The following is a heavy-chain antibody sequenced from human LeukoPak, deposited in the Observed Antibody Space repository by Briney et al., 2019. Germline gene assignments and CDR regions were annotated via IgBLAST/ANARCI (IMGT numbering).Heavy chain of an antibody. CDR1: GGSISSYY. D-gene: IGHD6-19*01. CDR3: ARLQYKSGWYEHDY. Sequence: PSETLSLTCAVYGGSISSYYWSWIRQPPGNGLEWIGYIYNSGSTNDNPSLKSRVTISVDTSKNQLSLKLSSVTAADTAVYDCARLQYKSGWYEHDYWGQGTLVTVSS. J-gene: IGHJ4*02. V-gene: IGHV4-4*08. CDR2: IYNSGST.